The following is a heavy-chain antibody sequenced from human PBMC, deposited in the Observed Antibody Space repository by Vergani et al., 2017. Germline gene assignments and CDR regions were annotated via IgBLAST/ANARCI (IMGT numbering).Heavy chain of an antibody. CDR2: ISSGGGDI. J-gene: IGHJ1*01. V-gene: IGHV3-23*01. Sequence: EVQLLESGGGLVQPGGSRRLSCAGAGFTFDTPTMAYVRQAPGKGLEWGATISSGGGDIFYADSVKGRFTISRDNSKNTLFLQINSLKDEDTAVYYCTTAWGLYYLHGEYFQYWGRGTLVSVSS. CDR3: TTAWGLYYLHGEYFQY. CDR1: GFTFDTPT. D-gene: IGHD3-10*01.